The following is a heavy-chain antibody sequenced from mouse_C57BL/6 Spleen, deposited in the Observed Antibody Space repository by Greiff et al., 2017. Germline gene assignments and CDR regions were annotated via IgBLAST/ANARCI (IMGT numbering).Heavy chain of an antibody. CDR2: IRLKSDNYAT. J-gene: IGHJ2*01. CDR3: TDYAGYFDY. CDR1: GFTFSNYW. V-gene: IGHV6-3*01. D-gene: IGHD2-4*01. Sequence: EVKLQESGGGLVQPGGSMKLSCVASGFTFSNYWMNWVRQSPEKGLEWVAQIRLKSDNYATHYAESVKGRFTISRDDSKSSVYLQMNNLRAEDTGIYYCTDYAGYFDYWGQGTTLTVSS.